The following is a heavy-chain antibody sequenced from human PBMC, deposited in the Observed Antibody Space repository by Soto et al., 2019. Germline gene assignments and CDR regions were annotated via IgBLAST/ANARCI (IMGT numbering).Heavy chain of an antibody. CDR3: VRHPPTPPALVTSYFDL. CDR2: INPSGGST. D-gene: IGHD5-18*01. V-gene: IGHV1-46*01. Sequence: ASVKVSCKASGYTFTSYYMHWVRQAPGQGLEWMGIINPSGGSTSYAQKFQGRVTMTRDTSTSTVYMELSSLRSEDSATYYCVRHPPTPPALVTSYFDLWGRGTLVTVSS. J-gene: IGHJ2*01. CDR1: GYTFTSYY.